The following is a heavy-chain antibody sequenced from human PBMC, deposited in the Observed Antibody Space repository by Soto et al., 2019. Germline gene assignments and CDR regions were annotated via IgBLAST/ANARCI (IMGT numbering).Heavy chain of an antibody. CDR3: ARDRIAAVGTPLPC. J-gene: IGHJ4*02. CDR2: IKQDGSEK. V-gene: IGHV3-7*04. D-gene: IGHD6-13*01. Sequence: VSLRLSCAAGGVFFSSYWMSCVRQDPGKGLEWVANIKQDGSEKYYVDSVKGRFTISRDNAKNSLYLQMNSLRAEDTAVYYCARDRIAAVGTPLPCWGQGTLVTSP. CDR1: GVFFSSYW.